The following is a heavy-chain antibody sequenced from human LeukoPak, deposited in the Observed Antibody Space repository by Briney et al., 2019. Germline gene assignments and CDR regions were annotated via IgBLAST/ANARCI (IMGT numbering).Heavy chain of an antibody. Sequence: GGSLRLSCAASGFTFSSYWMHWVRQVPGKGRVWVAHINSDGSSTSYADSVKGRFTISRDNGKNTMYLQMNSLRAEDTAVYYCASGGFLELLCVFDYWGQGTLVTVSS. CDR3: ASGGFLELLCVFDY. J-gene: IGHJ4*02. D-gene: IGHD3-3*01. V-gene: IGHV3-74*01. CDR1: GFTFSSYW. CDR2: INSDGSST.